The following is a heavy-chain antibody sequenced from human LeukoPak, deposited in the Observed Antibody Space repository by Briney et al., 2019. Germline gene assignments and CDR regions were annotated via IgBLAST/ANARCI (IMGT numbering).Heavy chain of an antibody. CDR1: GFTFSSYA. D-gene: IGHD5-18*01. V-gene: IGHV3-23*01. CDR3: AKVLGRGYSYGYAY. Sequence: PGGSLRLSCAASGFTFSSYAMSWVRQAPGKGLEWVSAISGSGGSTYYADSVKGRFTISRDDSKNTLYLQMNSLRAEDTAVYYCAKVLGRGYSYGYAYWGQGTLVTVSS. J-gene: IGHJ4*02. CDR2: ISGSGGST.